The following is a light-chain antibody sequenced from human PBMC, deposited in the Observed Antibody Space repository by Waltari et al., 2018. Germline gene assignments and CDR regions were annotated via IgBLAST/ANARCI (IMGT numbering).Light chain of an antibody. V-gene: IGKV3-20*01. CDR1: QSVGRT. J-gene: IGKJ1*01. CDR2: GAS. CDR3: QHYLRLPVA. Sequence: EIVLTQSPGPLSLSPGERAIVSCRASQSVGRTLAWYQQKPGQAPRLRIYGASNRATGIPDRFIGSGSGTEFSLTISGLEPEDSAVYYCQHYLRLPVAFGQGTKVEIK.